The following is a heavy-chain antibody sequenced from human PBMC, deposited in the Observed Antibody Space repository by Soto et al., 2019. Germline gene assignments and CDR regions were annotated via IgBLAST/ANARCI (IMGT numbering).Heavy chain of an antibody. CDR1: GDSVSSNSAA. D-gene: IGHD6-13*01. CDR3: ARDLISIAAAGSGRSLYGMDV. Sequence: SQTLSLTCAISGDSVSSNSAAWNWIRQSPSRGLEWLGRTYYRSKWYNGYAVSVKSRITINPDTSKNQFSLQLNSVTPEDTAVYYCARDLISIAAAGSGRSLYGMDVWGQGTTVTVSS. CDR2: TYYRSKWYN. V-gene: IGHV6-1*01. J-gene: IGHJ6*02.